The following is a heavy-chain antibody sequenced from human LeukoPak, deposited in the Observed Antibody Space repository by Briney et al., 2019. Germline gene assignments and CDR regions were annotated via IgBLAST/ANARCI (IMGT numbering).Heavy chain of an antibody. CDR2: ITPSGGST. D-gene: IGHD5-24*01. CDR1: GYTFTSYY. V-gene: IGHV1-46*01. J-gene: IGHJ6*02. CDR3: ARVEMATINGMDV. Sequence: ASVKVSCKASGYTFTSYYMHWVRQAPGQGLEWMGIITPSGGSTNYAQKFQCRVTMTRDTSTTTVYMELSSLRSEDTAVYYCARVEMATINGMDVWGQGTTVTVSS.